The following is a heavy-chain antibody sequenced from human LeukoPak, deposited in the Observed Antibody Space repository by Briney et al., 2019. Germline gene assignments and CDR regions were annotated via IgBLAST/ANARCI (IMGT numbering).Heavy chain of an antibody. CDR2: ISGSGGST. CDR1: GFTFSSYA. Sequence: GGSLRLSCAASGFTFSSYAMSWVRQAPGKGLEWVSAISGSGGSTYYADPVKGRFTISRDNSKNTLYLQMNSLRAEDTAVYYCAKYSSSWPIFDYWGQGTLVTVSS. D-gene: IGHD6-13*01. CDR3: AKYSSSWPIFDY. V-gene: IGHV3-23*01. J-gene: IGHJ4*02.